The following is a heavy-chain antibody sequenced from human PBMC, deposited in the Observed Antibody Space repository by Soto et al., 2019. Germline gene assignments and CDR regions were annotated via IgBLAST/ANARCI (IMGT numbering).Heavy chain of an antibody. Sequence: SETLSLTCTVSGASFSSFYWSWIRQPPGKGLEWIGYLYYSGTTNYNPSLKSRVTISVDTSKNQFSLKLTSVTAADTAVYYCATYDSSGKFDFWGQGTLVTVSS. CDR2: LYYSGTT. CDR3: ATYDSSGKFDF. CDR1: GASFSSFY. J-gene: IGHJ4*02. V-gene: IGHV4-59*01. D-gene: IGHD3-22*01.